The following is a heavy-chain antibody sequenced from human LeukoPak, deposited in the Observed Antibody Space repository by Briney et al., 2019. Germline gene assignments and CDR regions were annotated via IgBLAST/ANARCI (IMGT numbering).Heavy chain of an antibody. CDR1: GFTFDDYA. D-gene: IGHD3-9*01. J-gene: IGHJ4*02. CDR2: ISWNSGSI. CDR3: ARGPRLLRYFDWSVSPDFDY. Sequence: PGGSLRLSCAAAGFTFDDYAMHWVRQAPGKGLEWVSGISWNSGSIGYADSVEGRFTISRDNAKNSLYLQMNSLRAEDTALYYCARGPRLLRYFDWSVSPDFDYWGQGTLVTVSS. V-gene: IGHV3-9*01.